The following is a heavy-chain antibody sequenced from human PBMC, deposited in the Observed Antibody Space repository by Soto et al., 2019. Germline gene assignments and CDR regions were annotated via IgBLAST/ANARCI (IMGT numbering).Heavy chain of an antibody. CDR3: GRTPAGSSSSLYHLVY. CDR1: GGSISSYY. CDR2: IYYSGST. D-gene: IGHD6-6*01. V-gene: IGHV4-59*08. Sequence: SETLSLTCTVSGGSISSYYWSWIRQPPGKGLEWIGYIYYSGSTNYNPSLKSRVTISVDTSKNQFSLKLSSVTAADTAVYYCGRTPAGSSSSLYHLVYWGQGTLVTVSS. J-gene: IGHJ4*02.